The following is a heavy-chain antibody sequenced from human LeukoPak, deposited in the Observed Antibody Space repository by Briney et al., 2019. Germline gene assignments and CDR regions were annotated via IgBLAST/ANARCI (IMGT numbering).Heavy chain of an antibody. CDR3: ARGGYYGSGNDFRFDP. Sequence: SETLSLTCTVSGGSISSYYWSWIRQSPGKGLECIGYIYYTGSTNYNPSPKSRVTISVEASKNQFSLKLKSVTAADTAVYYCARGGYYGSGNDFRFDPWGQGTQVIVSP. D-gene: IGHD3-10*01. CDR1: GGSISSYY. J-gene: IGHJ5*02. CDR2: IYYTGST. V-gene: IGHV4-59*01.